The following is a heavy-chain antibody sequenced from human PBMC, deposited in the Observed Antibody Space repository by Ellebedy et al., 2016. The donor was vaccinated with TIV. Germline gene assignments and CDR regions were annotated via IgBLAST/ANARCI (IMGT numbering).Heavy chain of an antibody. D-gene: IGHD7-27*01. CDR3: ARIKEDWGRRYFDL. Sequence: SGPTLVKPTETLTLTCTVSGFSLSNAGMGVSWIRQPPGKALEWPAHILSNDEKSYSTSLMTRLTMSKDTSKGQVVLTLTNMDPVDTATYYCARIKEDWGRRYFDLWGRGTLVTVSS. V-gene: IGHV2-26*01. CDR2: ILSNDEK. CDR1: GFSLSNAGMG. J-gene: IGHJ2*01.